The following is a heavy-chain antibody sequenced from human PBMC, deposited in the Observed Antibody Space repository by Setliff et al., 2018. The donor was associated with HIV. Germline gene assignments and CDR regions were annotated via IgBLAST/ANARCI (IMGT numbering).Heavy chain of an antibody. Sequence: SETLSLTCSVSGGSISGSSYYWGWIRQPPGKGLEWIGSVYHSGSTYYNPSLKSRPLISIDTSKTQFSLNLRSVTAADTAVYYCVRELLGSGGTVPEVNFFDSWGQGTLVTVSS. CDR2: VYHSGST. CDR3: VRELLGSGGTVPEVNFFDS. CDR1: GGSISGSSYY. D-gene: IGHD1-26*01. J-gene: IGHJ5*01. V-gene: IGHV4-39*07.